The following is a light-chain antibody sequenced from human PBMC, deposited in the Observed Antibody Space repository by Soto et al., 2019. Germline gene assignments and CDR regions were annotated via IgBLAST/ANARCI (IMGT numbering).Light chain of an antibody. CDR1: QSVSST. CDR2: GAS. J-gene: IGKJ4*01. Sequence: EKVMTQSPAALSVSPGERATLSCRASQSVSSTLAWYQQKPGQAPWLLIYGASTRATGVPARFSGSGSGTEFTLTISSLQSEDFAVYYCQQYNNWPLTFGGGTKVEI. V-gene: IGKV3-15*01. CDR3: QQYNNWPLT.